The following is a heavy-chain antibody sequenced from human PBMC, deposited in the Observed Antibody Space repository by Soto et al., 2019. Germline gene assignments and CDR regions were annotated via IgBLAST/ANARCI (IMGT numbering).Heavy chain of an antibody. Sequence: GASVKVSCKASGYSFIGYYMHWVRQAPGQGLEWMGWINPKSGVTNHAQKFQGRVTMTRDTSITTAYMELSSLRSDDTAVYYCARGDVNWFDPWGQGTLVTVSS. D-gene: IGHD2-21*02. J-gene: IGHJ5*02. CDR3: ARGDVNWFDP. CDR2: INPKSGVT. V-gene: IGHV1-2*02. CDR1: GYSFIGYY.